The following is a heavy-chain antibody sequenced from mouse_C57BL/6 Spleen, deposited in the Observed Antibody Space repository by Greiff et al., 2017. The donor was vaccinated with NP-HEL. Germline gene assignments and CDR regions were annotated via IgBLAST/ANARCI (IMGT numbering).Heavy chain of an antibody. V-gene: IGHV1-22*01. Sequence: VQLKESGPELVKPGASVKMSCKASGYTFTDYNMHWVKQSHGKSLEWIGYINPNNGGTSYNQKFKGKATLTVNKSSSTAYMELRSLTSEDSAVYYCAREIEGLGSFAYWGQGTLVTVSA. J-gene: IGHJ3*01. D-gene: IGHD4-1*01. CDR3: AREIEGLGSFAY. CDR1: GYTFTDYN. CDR2: INPNNGGT.